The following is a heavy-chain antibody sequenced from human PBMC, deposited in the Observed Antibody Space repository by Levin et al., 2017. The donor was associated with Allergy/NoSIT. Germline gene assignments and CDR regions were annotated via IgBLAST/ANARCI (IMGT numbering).Heavy chain of an antibody. J-gene: IGHJ6*03. Sequence: KISCKASGGTFSSYAISWVRQAPGQGLEWMGGIIPIFGTANYAQKFQGRVTITADKSTSTAYMELSSLRSEDTAVYYCARVVGYGSSSRVVRDYYYYYYMDVWGKGTTVTVSS. CDR1: GGTFSSYA. D-gene: IGHD6-6*01. CDR2: IIPIFGTA. CDR3: ARVVGYGSSSRVVRDYYYYYYMDV. V-gene: IGHV1-69*06.